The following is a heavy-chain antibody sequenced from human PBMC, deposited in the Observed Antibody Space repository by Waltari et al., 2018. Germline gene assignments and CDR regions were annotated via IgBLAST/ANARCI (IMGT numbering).Heavy chain of an antibody. CDR2: IYSGGST. J-gene: IGHJ3*02. CDR1: GFTVSSNY. V-gene: IGHV3-53*01. D-gene: IGHD6-19*01. CDR3: ARYHSSGWYAGAFDI. Sequence: EVQLVESGGGLIQPGGSLRLSCAASGFTVSSNYMSWVRQAPGKGLEWVSVIYSGGSTYYADSVKGRFTISRDNSKNTLYLQMNSLRAEDTAVYYCARYHSSGWYAGAFDIWGQGTMVTVSS.